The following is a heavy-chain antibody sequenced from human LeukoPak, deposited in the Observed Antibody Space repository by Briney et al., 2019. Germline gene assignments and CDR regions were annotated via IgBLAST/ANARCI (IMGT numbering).Heavy chain of an antibody. CDR2: ISGSGDST. J-gene: IGHJ4*02. CDR3: AKKRGYSYGDFDY. CDR1: GFTFSSYA. D-gene: IGHD5-18*01. Sequence: SGGSLRLSCAASGFTFSSYAMNWVRQAPGKGLEWVSTISGSGDSTYYADSVKGRFTIPRDNSKNTLYLQMNSLRAEDTALYYCAKKRGYSYGDFDYWGQGTLVTVSS. V-gene: IGHV3-23*01.